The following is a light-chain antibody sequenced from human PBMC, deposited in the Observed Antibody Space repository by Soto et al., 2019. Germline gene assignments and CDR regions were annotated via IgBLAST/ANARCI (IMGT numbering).Light chain of an antibody. CDR1: SSNIGSNT. CDR2: SNN. J-gene: IGLJ1*01. CDR3: AAWDDSLNGFYV. Sequence: QSVLTQPPSASGTPGQRVAISCSGSSSNIGSNTVNWYQQFPETAPKLLIYSNNQRPSGVPDRFSGSKSGTSASLAISGLQSEDEADYYCAAWDDSLNGFYVFGTGTKLTVL. V-gene: IGLV1-44*01.